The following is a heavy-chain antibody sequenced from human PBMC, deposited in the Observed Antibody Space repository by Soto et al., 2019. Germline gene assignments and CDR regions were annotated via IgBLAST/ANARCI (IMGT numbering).Heavy chain of an antibody. CDR2: LSNTGRRT. CDR3: ATEMGATQGPFDN. Sequence: EVQVLESGGGLVQPGGSLRLSCVVSVFPFGANAMSWVRQAPGKGLEWVSGLSNTGRRTSYADSVKGRFNISRDNSENTVYLQMNSLRVKDTAVYYCATEMGATQGPFDNWGQGTLVTVSS. V-gene: IGHV3-23*01. D-gene: IGHD1-26*01. J-gene: IGHJ4*02. CDR1: VFPFGANA.